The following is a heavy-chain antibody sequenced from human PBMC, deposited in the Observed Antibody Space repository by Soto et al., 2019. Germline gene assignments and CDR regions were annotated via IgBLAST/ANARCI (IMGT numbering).Heavy chain of an antibody. Sequence: EVQLLEYGGGLVQPGGSLRLSCAASGFTFSVFAMSWVRQAPGKGLELVSTISGRGENTYYADSVKGRFTISRDNSKNTLNLQMNSLRGEDTAVYYCAKDRGTGDYGVNAVDIWGQGTMVTVAS. CDR3: AKDRGTGDYGVNAVDI. CDR1: GFTFSVFA. CDR2: ISGRGENT. J-gene: IGHJ3*02. D-gene: IGHD4-17*01. V-gene: IGHV3-23*01.